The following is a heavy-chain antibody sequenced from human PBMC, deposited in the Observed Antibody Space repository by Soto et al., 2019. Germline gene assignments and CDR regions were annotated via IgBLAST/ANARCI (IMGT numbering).Heavy chain of an antibody. CDR3: AKALSGYTYGPFDY. CDR2: INWNAGSI. CDR1: GFTFDDYA. V-gene: IGHV3-9*01. J-gene: IGHJ4*02. D-gene: IGHD5-18*01. Sequence: GGFLRLSCAASGFTFDDYAMHWVRQAPGKGLEWVSVINWNAGSIGYADSVKGRFTISKDIAKNSLYLQMNSLRAEDTALYYCAKALSGYTYGPFDYWGRGTLVTVSS.